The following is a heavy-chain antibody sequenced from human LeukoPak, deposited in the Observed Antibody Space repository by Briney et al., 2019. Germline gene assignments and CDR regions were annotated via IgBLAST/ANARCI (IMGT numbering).Heavy chain of an antibody. J-gene: IGHJ4*02. D-gene: IGHD6-13*01. Sequence: GGSLRLSCAASGFTVSSNYMSWVRQAPGKGLEWVSVIYSGGSTYYADSVKGRFTISRDNSKNTLYLQMNSLRAEDTAVYYCARELYSSSWDPYYFDYWGQGTLVTVPS. CDR2: IYSGGST. CDR1: GFTVSSNY. CDR3: ARELYSSSWDPYYFDY. V-gene: IGHV3-66*01.